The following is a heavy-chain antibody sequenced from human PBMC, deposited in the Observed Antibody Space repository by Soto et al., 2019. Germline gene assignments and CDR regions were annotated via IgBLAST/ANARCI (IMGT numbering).Heavy chain of an antibody. J-gene: IGHJ5*02. CDR1: GGSISSSNW. CDR3: ARDRYKRPSAWFDP. V-gene: IGHV4-4*02. CDR2: IYHSGST. D-gene: IGHD3-16*02. Sequence: PSETLSLTCAVSGGSISSSNWWSWVRQPPGKGLEWIGEIYHSGSTNYNPSLKSRVTISVDKSKNQFSLKLSSVTAADTAVYYCARDRYKRPSAWFDPWGPGTLVTVSS.